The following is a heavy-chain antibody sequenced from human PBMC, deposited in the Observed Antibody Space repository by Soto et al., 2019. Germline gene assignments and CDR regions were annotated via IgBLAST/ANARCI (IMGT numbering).Heavy chain of an antibody. CDR2: IGESGTPT. V-gene: IGHV3-23*01. Sequence: PWGSLRISCAASGFTVSSYAMKWVRQDPGKGLEWVSLIGESGTPTYYADSVKGRFTISRDNSGNTLFLEMYSLRAEDTAVYYCARYIPGVRYYGMDVWGQGTTVTVSS. CDR1: GFTVSSYA. J-gene: IGHJ6*02. CDR3: ARYIPGVRYYGMDV. D-gene: IGHD2-2*01.